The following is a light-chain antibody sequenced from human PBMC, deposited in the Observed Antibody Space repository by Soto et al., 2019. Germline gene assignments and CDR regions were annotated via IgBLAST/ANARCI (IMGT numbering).Light chain of an antibody. V-gene: IGLV2-14*01. CDR3: SSYTSSSGYV. CDR2: DVS. Sequence: QSVLTQPASVFGSPGQSITISCTGPSSDVGGYNYVSWYQQHPGKAPKLMIYDVSNRPSGVSNRFSGSKSGNTASLTISGLQAEDEADYYCSSYTSSSGYVFGTGTKVTVL. CDR1: SSDVGGYNY. J-gene: IGLJ1*01.